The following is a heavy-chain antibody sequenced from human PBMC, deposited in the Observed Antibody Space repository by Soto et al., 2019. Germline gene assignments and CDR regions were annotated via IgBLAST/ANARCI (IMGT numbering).Heavy chain of an antibody. J-gene: IGHJ4*02. CDR3: VTDLNWQGH. Sequence: GGFRRLCCDVTGCSFYSVWMTWVRQAPGKGLECVANIKYDGSEEYYVDSVKGRFTISRDNAKNSLYLQMNSLRDEDSAVYYCVTDLNWQGHWGQGP. CDR2: IKYDGSEE. CDR1: GCSFYSVW. V-gene: IGHV3-7*01.